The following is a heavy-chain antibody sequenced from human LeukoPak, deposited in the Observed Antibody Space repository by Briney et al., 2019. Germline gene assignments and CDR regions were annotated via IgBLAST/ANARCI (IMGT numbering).Heavy chain of an antibody. CDR2: IYYSGST. CDR3: ARERWLQPVYFDY. D-gene: IGHD5-24*01. J-gene: IGHJ4*02. V-gene: IGHV4-59*11. Sequence: PSETLSLTCTVSGGSISSHYWSWIRQPPGKGLEWIGYIYYSGSTNYNPSLKSRVTISVDTSKNQFSLKLSSVTAADTAVYYCARERWLQPVYFDYWGQGTLVTVSS. CDR1: GGSISSHY.